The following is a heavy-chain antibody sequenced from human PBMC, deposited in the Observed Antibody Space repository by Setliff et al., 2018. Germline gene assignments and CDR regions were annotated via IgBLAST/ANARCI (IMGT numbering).Heavy chain of an antibody. D-gene: IGHD5-12*01. CDR2: ISTSGNT. V-gene: IGHV4-4*07. J-gene: IGHJ6*02. Sequence: SETLSLTCTVSGGSIINSYYWSWIRQPAGKGLEWIGRISTSGNTNYNPSLKSRVTVSLDTSKNQFSLKLTSMTAADTAVYNCARDQWVRSPPLYFSYSMDVWG. CDR3: ARDQWVRSPPLYFSYSMDV. CDR1: GGSIINSYY.